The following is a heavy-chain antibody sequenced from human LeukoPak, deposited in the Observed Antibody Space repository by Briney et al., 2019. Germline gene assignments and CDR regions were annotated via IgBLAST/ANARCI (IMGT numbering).Heavy chain of an antibody. CDR2: IIPIFGTA. V-gene: IGHV1-69*13. Sequence: SVKVSCKASGGTFSSYAISWVRQAPGQGLEWMGGIIPIFGTANYAQKFQGRVTITADESTSTTYMELSSLRSEDTAVYYCARSNIVVVVAAGGHAFDIWGQGTMVTVSS. J-gene: IGHJ3*02. CDR3: ARSNIVVVVAAGGHAFDI. CDR1: GGTFSSYA. D-gene: IGHD2-15*01.